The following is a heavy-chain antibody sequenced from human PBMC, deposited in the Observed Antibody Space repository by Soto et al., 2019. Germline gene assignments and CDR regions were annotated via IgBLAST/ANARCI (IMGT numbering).Heavy chain of an antibody. Sequence: ASVKVSCKASGYTFTSYGISWVRQAPGQGLEWMGWISAYNGNTNYAQKLQGRVTMTTDTSTSTAYMELRSLRSDDTAVYYCARPYYDFCSGYYIMPHLAGMDVWGQGTTVPVSS. V-gene: IGHV1-18*01. CDR3: ARPYYDFCSGYYIMPHLAGMDV. CDR2: ISAYNGNT. J-gene: IGHJ6*02. D-gene: IGHD3-3*01. CDR1: GYTFTSYG.